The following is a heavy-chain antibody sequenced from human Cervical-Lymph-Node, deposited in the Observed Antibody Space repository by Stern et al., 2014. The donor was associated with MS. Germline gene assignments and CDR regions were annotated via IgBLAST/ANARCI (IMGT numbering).Heavy chain of an antibody. Sequence: VQLVESGGGLVKPGGSLRLSCAASGFTFSSYSMNWVRQAPGKGLEWVSSLSSSSSYIYYADSVKGRFTISRDNAKNSLYLQMNSLRAEDTAVYYCAREGGVGATGYFDYWGQGTLVTVSS. CDR1: GFTFSSYS. V-gene: IGHV3-21*01. CDR3: AREGGVGATGYFDY. D-gene: IGHD1-26*01. J-gene: IGHJ4*02. CDR2: LSSSSSYI.